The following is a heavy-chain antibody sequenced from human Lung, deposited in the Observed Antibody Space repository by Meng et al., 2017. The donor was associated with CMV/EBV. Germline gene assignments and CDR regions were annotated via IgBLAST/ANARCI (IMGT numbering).Heavy chain of an antibody. CDR2: ISYNGFNE. D-gene: IGHD2-15*01. Sequence: GESLKISCAASGFTFSSFAMHWVRQAPGKGLEWVAVISYNGFNEYYADSVKGRFTISRDNSKNTLSLQMNSLRAEDTALYYCVRGQLFCSGGSCYQHFDPWGQGTXVTVYS. CDR1: GFTFSSFA. CDR3: VRGQLFCSGGSCYQHFDP. J-gene: IGHJ5*02. V-gene: IGHV3-30-3*01.